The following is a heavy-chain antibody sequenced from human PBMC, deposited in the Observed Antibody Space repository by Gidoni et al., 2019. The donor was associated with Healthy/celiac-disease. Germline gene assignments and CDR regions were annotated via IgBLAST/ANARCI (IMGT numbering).Heavy chain of an antibody. D-gene: IGHD6-6*01. Sequence: QVQLVQSGAAVKKPGSSVKVSCKASGGTFSSYAISRVRQAPGQGLEWMGGIIPIFGTANYAQKFQGRVTITADKSTSTAYMELSSLRSEDTAVYYCARLLSIAAHGAFDIWGQGTMVTVSS. CDR1: GGTFSSYA. CDR3: ARLLSIAAHGAFDI. V-gene: IGHV1-69*06. J-gene: IGHJ3*02. CDR2: IIPIFGTA.